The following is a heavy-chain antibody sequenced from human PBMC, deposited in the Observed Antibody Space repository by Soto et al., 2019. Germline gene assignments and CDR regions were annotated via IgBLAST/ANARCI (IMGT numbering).Heavy chain of an antibody. Sequence: QIQLVQSGVEVKKPGASVRVSCKASGYTFSDHGFSWVRQGPGQGLEWLGWISASSGATNYAQKCQGRVTRTTDTSTSTAYMELRSLRSDDTAVYYCAKDRPRLTQQFNGVSWGQGTLVTDSS. CDR1: GYTFSDHG. D-gene: IGHD2-8*01. CDR3: AKDRPRLTQQFNGVS. CDR2: ISASSGAT. J-gene: IGHJ5*02. V-gene: IGHV1-18*01.